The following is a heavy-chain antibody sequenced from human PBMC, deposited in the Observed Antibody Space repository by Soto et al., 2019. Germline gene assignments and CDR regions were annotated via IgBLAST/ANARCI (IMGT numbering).Heavy chain of an antibody. CDR3: ARENGHSSSWYDDPYYYYGMDV. D-gene: IGHD6-13*01. CDR1: GYTFTGYY. J-gene: IGHJ6*02. V-gene: IGHV1-2*02. CDR2: INPNSGGT. Sequence: GASMKVSCKASGYTFTGYYMHWVRQAPGQGLEWMGWINPNSGGTNYAQKFQGRVTMTRDTSISTAYMELSRLRSDDTAVYYCARENGHSSSWYDDPYYYYGMDVWGQGTTVTVSS.